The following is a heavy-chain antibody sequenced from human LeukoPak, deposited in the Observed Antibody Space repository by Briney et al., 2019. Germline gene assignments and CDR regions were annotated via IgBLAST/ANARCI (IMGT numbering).Heavy chain of an antibody. J-gene: IGHJ6*03. CDR3: ARDPYSGNYGDYYYMDV. D-gene: IGHD1-26*01. V-gene: IGHV3-21*01. CDR2: ISSSGSYI. CDR1: AFTFSSYS. Sequence: GGSLRLSCVASAFTFSSYSMNWVRQAPGKGLEWVSSISSSGSYIYYADSVKGRFTISRDNAKKSLYLQMNSLRAEDTAVYYCARDPYSGNYGDYYYMDVWGKGATVTISS.